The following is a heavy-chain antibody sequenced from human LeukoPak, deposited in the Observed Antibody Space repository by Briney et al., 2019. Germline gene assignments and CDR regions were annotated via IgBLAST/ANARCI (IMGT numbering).Heavy chain of an antibody. CDR3: ASQTRANTQQLVVN. CDR1: GYTFTKYY. CDR2: INPSSGGT. J-gene: IGHJ4*02. Sequence: GASVKVSCKASGYTFTKYYMFWVRQAPGQGLEWMGRINPSSGGTDYAQKFQGRVTMTRDTSISTAYMELSRLRSDDTAVYYCASQTRANTQQLVVNWGQGTLVTVSS. D-gene: IGHD6-13*01. V-gene: IGHV1-2*06.